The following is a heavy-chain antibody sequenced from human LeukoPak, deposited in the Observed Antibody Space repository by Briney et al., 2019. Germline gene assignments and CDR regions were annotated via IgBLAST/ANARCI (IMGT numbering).Heavy chain of an antibody. CDR3: ARDLGYYGSGSYYSPGWFDP. V-gene: IGHV4-34*01. CDR1: GGSFSGYY. D-gene: IGHD3-10*01. CDR2: INHSGST. Sequence: PSETLSLTCAVYGGSFSGYYWSWIRQPPGKGLEWIGEINHSGSTNYNPSLKSRVTISVDTSKNQFSLKLSSVTAADTAVYYCARDLGYYGSGSYYSPGWFDPWGQGTLVTVSS. J-gene: IGHJ5*02.